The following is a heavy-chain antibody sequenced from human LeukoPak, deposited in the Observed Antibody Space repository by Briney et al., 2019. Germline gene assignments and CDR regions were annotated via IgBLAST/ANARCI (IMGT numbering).Heavy chain of an antibody. CDR2: INPNSGGT. CDR1: GYTFTGYY. V-gene: IGHV1-2*02. J-gene: IGHJ4*02. Sequence: GASVKVSCKASGYTFTGYYMHWVRQAPGQGLEWMGWINPNSGGTNYAQKFQGRVTMTRDTSISTAYMELSSLRSEDTAVYYCARDLKCSGTSCYPGFFDFWGQGTLVSGSS. D-gene: IGHD2-15*01. CDR3: ARDLKCSGTSCYPGFFDF.